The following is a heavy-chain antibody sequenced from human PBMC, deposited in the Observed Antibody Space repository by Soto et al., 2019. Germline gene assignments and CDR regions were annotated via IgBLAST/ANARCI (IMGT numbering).Heavy chain of an antibody. D-gene: IGHD3-3*01. CDR1: GFTFSSYA. V-gene: IGHV3-23*01. J-gene: IGHJ6*02. CDR3: AKGLLRFLEWMTHDYYYYGMDV. Sequence: GGSQRLSCAASGFTFSSYAMSWVRQAPGKGLEWVSAISGSGGSTYYADSVKGRFTISRDNSKNTLYLQMNSLRAEDTAVYYCAKGLLRFLEWMTHDYYYYGMDVWGQGTTVTVSS. CDR2: ISGSGGST.